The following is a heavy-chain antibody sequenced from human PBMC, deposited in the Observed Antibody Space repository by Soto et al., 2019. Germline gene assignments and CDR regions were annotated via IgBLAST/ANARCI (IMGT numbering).Heavy chain of an antibody. J-gene: IGHJ4*02. CDR1: GYTFTSYG. V-gene: IGHV1-18*01. CDR2: ISAYNGNT. Sequence: ASVKVSCKASGYTFTSYGMSWVRQAPGQGLEWMGWISAYNGNTNYAQKLQGRVTMTTDTSTSTAYMELRSLRSDDTAVYYCASLNLHGYFDYWGQGTLVTVSS. CDR3: ASLNLHGYFDY.